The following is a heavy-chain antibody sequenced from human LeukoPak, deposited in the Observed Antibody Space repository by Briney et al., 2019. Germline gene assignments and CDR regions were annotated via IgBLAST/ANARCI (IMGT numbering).Heavy chain of an antibody. CDR1: GFTFSSHW. Sequence: GGSLRLSCAASGFTFSSHWMSWVRQAPGKGLEWVANINQDRSEKSYVDSVKGRFTISRDNAKNSLYLQMNSLRAEDTAVYYCARDHCSSSSCYTYYGMELWGQGTTVTVSS. D-gene: IGHD2-2*02. CDR2: INQDRSEK. CDR3: ARDHCSSSSCYTYYGMEL. J-gene: IGHJ6*02. V-gene: IGHV3-7*01.